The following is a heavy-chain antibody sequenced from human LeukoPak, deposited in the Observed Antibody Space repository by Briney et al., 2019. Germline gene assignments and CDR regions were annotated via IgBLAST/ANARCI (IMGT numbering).Heavy chain of an antibody. CDR2: ISGSGGST. J-gene: IGHJ4*02. D-gene: IGHD2-15*01. Sequence: GGSLRLSCAASGFTFSSYAMSWVGQAPGKGLEWVSAISGSGGSTYYADSVKGRFTISRDNSKNTLYLQMNSLRAEDTAVYYCAKSASLGYCSGGSCYFDYWGQGTLVTVSS. CDR3: AKSASLGYCSGGSCYFDY. CDR1: GFTFSSYA. V-gene: IGHV3-23*01.